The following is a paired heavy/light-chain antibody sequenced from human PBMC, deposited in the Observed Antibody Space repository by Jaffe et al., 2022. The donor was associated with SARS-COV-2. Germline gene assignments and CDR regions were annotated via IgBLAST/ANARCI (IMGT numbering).Heavy chain of an antibody. CDR3: ARDEPEYYDSSGYAGYYGMDV. CDR2: ISYDGSNK. J-gene: IGHJ6*02. CDR1: GFTFSSYA. D-gene: IGHD3-22*01. V-gene: IGHV3-30-3*01. Sequence: QVQLVESGGGVVQPGRSLRLSCAASGFTFSSYAMHWVRQAPGKGLEWVAVISYDGSNKYYADSVKGRFTISRDNSKNTLYLQMNSLRAEDTAVYYCARDEPEYYDSSGYAGYYGMDVWGQGTTVTVSS.
Light chain of an antibody. CDR3: YSAADSKRV. Sequence: SYELTQPSSVSVSPGQTARITCSGDVLAKKYARWFQQKPGQAPVLVIYKDSERPSGIPERFSGSSSGTTVTLTISGAQVEDEADYYCYSAADSKRVFGGGTKLTVL. CDR2: KDS. V-gene: IGLV3-27*01. CDR1: VLAKKY. J-gene: IGLJ3*02.